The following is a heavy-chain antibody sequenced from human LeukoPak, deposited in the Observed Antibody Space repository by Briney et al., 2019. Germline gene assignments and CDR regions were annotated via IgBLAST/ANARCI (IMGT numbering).Heavy chain of an antibody. CDR3: VKITSVTGGDC. CDR2: ISSNGGSS. D-gene: IGHD1-1*01. V-gene: IGHV3-64D*09. J-gene: IGHJ4*02. Sequence: PGGSLRLSCSASGFTFSAYAMYWVRQAPGKGLEYVSGISSNGGSSFYPDSVKGRFTISRDNAKNTLYLQMSSLRAEDTAVYYCVKITSVTGGDCWGQGTRLTVSS. CDR1: GFTFSAYA.